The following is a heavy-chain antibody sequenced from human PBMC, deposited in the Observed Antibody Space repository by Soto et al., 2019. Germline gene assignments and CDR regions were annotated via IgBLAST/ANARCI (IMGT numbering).Heavy chain of an antibody. CDR2: IWYDGSNK. J-gene: IGHJ4*02. CDR1: GFTFSSYG. Sequence: GGSLRLSCAASGFTFSSYGMHWVRQAPGKGLEWVAVIWYDGSNKYYADSVKGRFTISRDNSKNTLYLQMNSLRAEDTAVYYCARGIMICGVDPRQQLAFWAQGTLVTVSS. CDR3: ARGIMICGVDPRQQLAF. V-gene: IGHV3-33*01. D-gene: IGHD3-3*01.